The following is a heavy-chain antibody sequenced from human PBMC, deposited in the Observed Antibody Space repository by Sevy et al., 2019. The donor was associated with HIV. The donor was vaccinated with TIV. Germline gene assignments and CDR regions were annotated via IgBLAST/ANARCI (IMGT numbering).Heavy chain of an antibody. CDR1: GDSVSTNSAA. CDR2: TYYRSKWVN. V-gene: IGHV6-1*01. D-gene: IGHD6-13*01. Sequence: SQTLSLTCAISGDSVSTNSAAWNWIRQSPSRGLEWLGRTYYRSKWVNEYAVPVKSRIIINQDTSKNQLSLQLNSVISEDTAVYYCARESGTISAGTERYFDLWGRGTLVTVSS. J-gene: IGHJ2*01. CDR3: ARESGTISAGTERYFDL.